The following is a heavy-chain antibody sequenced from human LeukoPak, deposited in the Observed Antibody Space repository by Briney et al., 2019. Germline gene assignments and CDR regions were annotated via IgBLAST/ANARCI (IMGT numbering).Heavy chain of an antibody. J-gene: IGHJ4*02. Sequence: GGSLRLSCAASGFTFSSYAMSWVRQAPGKGLEWLSTIGGGGETTYYADSVRGRFTISRDNSKNTVYLRMKSLRAEDTAVYFCAKVLTGSQDYWGQGTLVTVSS. CDR1: GFTFSSYA. CDR2: IGGGGETT. V-gene: IGHV3-23*01. CDR3: AKVLTGSQDY. D-gene: IGHD7-27*01.